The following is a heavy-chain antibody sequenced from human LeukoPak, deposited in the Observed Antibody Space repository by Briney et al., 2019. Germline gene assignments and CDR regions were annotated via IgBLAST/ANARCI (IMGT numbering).Heavy chain of an antibody. J-gene: IGHJ1*01. CDR3: ARETSTTLPPRYFQH. Sequence: SVKVSCKTTGYPFTHYYITWVRQAPGQGLEWMGWVSGYNAKTSYAQKFQGRVTMTIETSTTTAYMELESLRSDDTAVYYCARETSTTLPPRYFQHWGQGTLVAVSS. CDR2: VSGYNAKT. CDR1: GYPFTHYY. D-gene: IGHD1-14*01. V-gene: IGHV1-18*01.